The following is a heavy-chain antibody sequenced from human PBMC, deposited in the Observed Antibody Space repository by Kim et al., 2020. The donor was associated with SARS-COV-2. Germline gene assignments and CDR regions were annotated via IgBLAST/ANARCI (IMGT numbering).Heavy chain of an antibody. CDR2: ISAYNGNT. CDR1: GYTFTSYG. D-gene: IGHD3-9*01. CDR3: ARGLTYYDILTGYYNPRHFDS. V-gene: IGHV1-18*01. J-gene: IGHJ4*02. Sequence: ASVKVSCKASGYTFTSYGISWVRQAPGQGLEWMGWISAYNGNTNYAQKLQGRVTMTTDTSTSTAYMELRSLRSDDTAVYYCARGLTYYDILTGYYNPRHFDSWGQGTLVTVSS.